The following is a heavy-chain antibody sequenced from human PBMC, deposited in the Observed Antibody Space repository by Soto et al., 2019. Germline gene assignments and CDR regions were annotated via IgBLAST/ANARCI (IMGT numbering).Heavy chain of an antibody. CDR2: IRSKANSYAT. CDR3: TRHCSEPEN. CDR1: GFTFSGSA. J-gene: IGHJ4*02. Sequence: EVQLVESGGGLVQPGGSLKLSCAASGFTFSGSAMHWVRQASGKGLEWVGRIRSKANSYATAYAASVKGRFTISRDDSKSTAYLQMNSLKTEDTAVYYCTRHCSEPENWGQGTLVTVSS. D-gene: IGHD2-15*01. V-gene: IGHV3-73*01.